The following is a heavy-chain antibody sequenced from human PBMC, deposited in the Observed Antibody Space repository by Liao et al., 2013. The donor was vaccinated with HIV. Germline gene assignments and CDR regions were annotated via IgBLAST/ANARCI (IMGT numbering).Heavy chain of an antibody. D-gene: IGHD3-16*02. CDR1: GGSITSGSYY. CDR2: IFPSGYT. Sequence: QVQLQESGPGLVKPSQTLSLTCSVSGGSITSGSYYWGWIRQPAGKGLEWIGRIFPSGYTNYNPSLKSRVTISLDLAKNQISLRLTSVTAADTALYYCARVGALRSVEGPLRYWGQGTLVTVSS. V-gene: IGHV4-61*02. J-gene: IGHJ4*02. CDR3: ARVGALRSVEGPLRY.